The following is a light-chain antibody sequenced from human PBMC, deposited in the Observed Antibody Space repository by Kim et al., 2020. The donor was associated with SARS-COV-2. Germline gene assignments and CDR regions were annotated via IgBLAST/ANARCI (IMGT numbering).Light chain of an antibody. Sequence: PGQSITISCTGTTSDAYKYVSWYQQHPGKAPKLIIYDVSSRPLGVSNRFSGSKSANTASLTISGLLPEDEADYFRSSYTSTSTLKIFGGGTQLTVL. J-gene: IGLJ2*01. V-gene: IGLV2-14*03. CDR1: TSDAYKY. CDR2: DVS. CDR3: SSYTSTSTLKI.